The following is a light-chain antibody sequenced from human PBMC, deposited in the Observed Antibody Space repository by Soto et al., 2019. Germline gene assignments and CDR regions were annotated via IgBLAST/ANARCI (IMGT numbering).Light chain of an antibody. CDR2: DAS. Sequence: DIQMTQSPSTLSASLGDRVTITCRASQSISSWLAWYQQKPGKAPKLLIYDASSLESGVPSRFSGSGSGAAFTLTISSLQPDDFATYYCQQYDTYSTFGQGTKVDI. CDR1: QSISSW. V-gene: IGKV1-5*01. CDR3: QQYDTYST. J-gene: IGKJ2*01.